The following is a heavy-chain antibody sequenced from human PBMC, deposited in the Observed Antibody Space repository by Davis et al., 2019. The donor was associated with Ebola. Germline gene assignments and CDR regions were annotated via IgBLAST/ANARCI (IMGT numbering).Heavy chain of an antibody. V-gene: IGHV1-18*01. Sequence: ASVKVSCKASGYTFSSYGLSWVRQAPGQGPEWMGWINIYNGLTNYAQKVQGRVTMSRDTSTSTAYMELRSLRSDDTAVYDCARQVIVIPAGGYYFDYWGQGTLVTVSS. CDR3: ARQVIVIPAGGYYFDY. CDR2: INIYNGLT. J-gene: IGHJ4*02. CDR1: GYTFSSYG. D-gene: IGHD3-16*02.